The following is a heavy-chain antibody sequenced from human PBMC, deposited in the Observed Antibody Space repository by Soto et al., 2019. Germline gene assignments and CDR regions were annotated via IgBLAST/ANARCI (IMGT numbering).Heavy chain of an antibody. J-gene: IGHJ3*02. V-gene: IGHV3-23*01. CDR3: AKASYYFDSSGYYHDAFAI. CDR1: GFTFSSYA. Sequence: LRLSCAASGFTFSSYAMSWVRQAPGKGLEWVSAISGSGGSTYYADSVKGRFTISRDNSKNTLYLQMNSLRAEDTAVYYCAKASYYFDSSGYYHDAFAISGQRTMVTVSS. D-gene: IGHD3-22*01. CDR2: ISGSGGST.